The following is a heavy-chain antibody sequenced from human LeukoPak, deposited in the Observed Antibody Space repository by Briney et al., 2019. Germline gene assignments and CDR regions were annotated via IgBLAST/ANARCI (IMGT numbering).Heavy chain of an antibody. D-gene: IGHD4-17*01. J-gene: IGHJ4*02. CDR3: ARTGIDYGDYGLLDY. CDR2: ISAYNGHT. Sequence: GASLKVSCKASGYTFTQYVITWVRQTPGQRPECVGWISAYNGHTESAQKFQGRVTMTTDTSTNTAYMELRSLRSDDAAVYYCARTGIDYGDYGLLDYWGQGSLVTVSS. CDR1: GYTFTQYV. V-gene: IGHV1-18*01.